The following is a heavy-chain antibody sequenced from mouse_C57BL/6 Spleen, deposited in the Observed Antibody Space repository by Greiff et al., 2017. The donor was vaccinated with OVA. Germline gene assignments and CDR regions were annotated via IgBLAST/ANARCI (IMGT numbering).Heavy chain of an antibody. J-gene: IGHJ4*01. Sequence: EVQVVESGGGLVKPGGSLKLSCAASGFTFSDYGMHWVRQAPEKGLEWVAYISSGSSTIYYADTVKGRFTISRDNAKNTLFLQMTSLRSEDTAMYYCARGIPLYGNYEDYYAMDYWGQGTSVTVSS. D-gene: IGHD2-1*01. CDR2: ISSGSSTI. V-gene: IGHV5-17*01. CDR1: GFTFSDYG. CDR3: ARGIPLYGNYEDYYAMDY.